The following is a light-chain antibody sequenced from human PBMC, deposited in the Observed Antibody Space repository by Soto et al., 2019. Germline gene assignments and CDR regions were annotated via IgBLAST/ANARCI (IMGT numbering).Light chain of an antibody. Sequence: EIVLTQSPGTLYLSPGERATISCRASQSVTSGYLAWYQQKPGQAPSLLIYGASSRASGIPDRFSGSGSGADFTLTIISLEPEDIAVYYCQQRSDSITFGQGTKVDIK. CDR2: GAS. CDR1: QSVTSGY. CDR3: QQRSDSIT. J-gene: IGKJ1*01. V-gene: IGKV3D-20*02.